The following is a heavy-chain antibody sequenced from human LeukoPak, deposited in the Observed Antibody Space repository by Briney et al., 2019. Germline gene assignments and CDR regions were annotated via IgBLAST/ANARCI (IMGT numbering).Heavy chain of an antibody. J-gene: IGHJ6*04. CDR1: GGSMDSFY. D-gene: IGHD3-10*01. CDR2: IYYSGTT. Sequence: SETLSLTCTVSGGSMDSFYWSWIRHSPGGGLEWIGYIYYSGTTNYSPSLRSRLIISVDTSKNQFSLNLISMTAADTAVYYCARLARLTLIRGVTGYHSLDVWGKGTKVTVSS. V-gene: IGHV4-59*01. CDR3: ARLARLTLIRGVTGYHSLDV.